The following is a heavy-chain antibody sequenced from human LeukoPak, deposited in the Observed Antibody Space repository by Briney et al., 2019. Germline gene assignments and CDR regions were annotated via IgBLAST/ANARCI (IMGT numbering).Heavy chain of an antibody. CDR2: INAGNGNT. D-gene: IGHD5-18*01. Sequence: ASVKVSCKASGYTFTSYAMHWVRQAPGQRLEWMGWINAGNGNTKYSQEFQGRVTTTRDTSASTAYMELRSLRSDDTAVYYCARVDTAMVNLDYWGQGTLVTVSS. V-gene: IGHV1-3*01. J-gene: IGHJ4*02. CDR1: GYTFTSYA. CDR3: ARVDTAMVNLDY.